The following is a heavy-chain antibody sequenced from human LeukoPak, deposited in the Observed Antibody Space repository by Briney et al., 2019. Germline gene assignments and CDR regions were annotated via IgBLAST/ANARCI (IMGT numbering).Heavy chain of an antibody. CDR3: VRALGTQEDY. V-gene: IGHV3-7*04. CDR2: IKQDGSEI. Sequence: PGGSLRLSCAPSGFTFSSYWMNSVRQAPGKGLEWVANIKQDGSEIYYVDSVKGRFTISRDNAKNSLYPQMNSLKAEDTAVFYCVRALGTQEDYWGQGTLVTVSS. CDR1: GFTFSSYW. D-gene: IGHD3-10*01. J-gene: IGHJ4*02.